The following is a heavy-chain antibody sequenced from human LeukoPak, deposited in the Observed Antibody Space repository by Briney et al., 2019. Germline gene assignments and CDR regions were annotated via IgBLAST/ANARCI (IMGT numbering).Heavy chain of an antibody. CDR1: GFTFSSYE. Sequence: GGSLRLSCAASGFTFSSYEMNWVRQAPGKGLEWVSYISSSGSTIYYADSVKGRFTISRDNAKNSLYLQMNSLKAEDTAVYYGGRTRVEYSYGFRWDAFDTGGQGTM. CDR3: GRTRVEYSYGFRWDAFDT. V-gene: IGHV3-48*03. D-gene: IGHD5-18*01. J-gene: IGHJ3*02. CDR2: ISSSGSTI.